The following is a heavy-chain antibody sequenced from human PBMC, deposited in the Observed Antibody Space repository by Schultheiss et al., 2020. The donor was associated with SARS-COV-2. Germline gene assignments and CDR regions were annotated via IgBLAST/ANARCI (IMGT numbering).Heavy chain of an antibody. CDR2: INSDGSST. D-gene: IGHD3-22*01. J-gene: IGHJ4*02. CDR1: GFTFSSYW. V-gene: IGHV3-74*01. Sequence: GGSLRLSCAASGFTFSSYWMHWVRQAPGKGLVWVSRINSDGSSTSYADSVKGRFTISRDNSKNTLYLQMNSLRAEDTAVYYCARVYYYDSSGYRDWGQGTLVTVSS. CDR3: ARVYYYDSSGYRD.